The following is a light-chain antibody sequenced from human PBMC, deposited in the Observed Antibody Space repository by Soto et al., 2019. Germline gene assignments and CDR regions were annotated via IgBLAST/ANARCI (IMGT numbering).Light chain of an antibody. CDR1: QSVRNSL. Sequence: EIVLTQSPGTLSLSPGERATLSCRASQSVRNSLLAWYQQKPGQPPRLLIYDASTRATATPERFSGSGSGTDFTLTISRLEPEDFAVYYCHQYDSIVQTF. J-gene: IGKJ1*01. CDR2: DAS. V-gene: IGKV3-20*01. CDR3: HQYDSIVQT.